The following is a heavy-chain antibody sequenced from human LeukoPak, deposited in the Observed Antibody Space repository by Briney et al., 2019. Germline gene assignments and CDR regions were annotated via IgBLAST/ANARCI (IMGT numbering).Heavy chain of an antibody. CDR3: ARGQGAVVAAIPNWFDP. Sequence: SETLSLTCAVSGGSISSGGYSWSWIRQPPGKGLEWIGYIYHSGSTYYNPSLKSRVTISVDRSKNQFSLKLSSVTAADTAVYYCARGQGAVVAAIPNWFDPWGQGTLVTVSS. CDR2: IYHSGST. J-gene: IGHJ5*02. D-gene: IGHD2-15*01. CDR1: GGSISSGGYS. V-gene: IGHV4-30-2*01.